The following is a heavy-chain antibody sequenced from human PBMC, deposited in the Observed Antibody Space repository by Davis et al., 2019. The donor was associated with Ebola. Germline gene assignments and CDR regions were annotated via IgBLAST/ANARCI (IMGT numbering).Heavy chain of an antibody. Sequence: GGSLRLSCAASGFTFDAYGMSWVRQAPGKGLEWVSSISSSSSYIYYADSVKGRFTISRDNAKNSLYLQMNSLRAEDTAVYYCAKVLKPLRWGDDAFDIWGQGTMVTVSS. CDR1: GFTFDAYG. CDR3: AKVLKPLRWGDDAFDI. D-gene: IGHD4-23*01. CDR2: ISSSSSYI. V-gene: IGHV3-21*04. J-gene: IGHJ3*02.